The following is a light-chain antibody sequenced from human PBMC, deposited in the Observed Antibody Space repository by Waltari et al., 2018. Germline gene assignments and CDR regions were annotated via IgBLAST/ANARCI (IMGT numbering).Light chain of an antibody. CDR1: QGLGTW. CDR2: GAS. CDR3: QQGNSFPPT. Sequence: IQMTQSPSSVSASVGDRVTITCRASQGLGTWLAWCQQKPGKAPKVLIYGASTLLTGVPSRFSGSGSGTEFTLTITGLQPEDFATYFCQQGNSFPPTFGQGTRVEV. J-gene: IGKJ1*01. V-gene: IGKV1-12*01.